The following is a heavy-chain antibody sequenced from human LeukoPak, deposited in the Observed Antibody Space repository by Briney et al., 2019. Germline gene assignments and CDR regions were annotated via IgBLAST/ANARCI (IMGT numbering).Heavy chain of an antibody. CDR2: INSDGSST. CDR3: ARGGDIVLKNTGVFYY. CDR1: GFTFSSYW. J-gene: IGHJ4*02. D-gene: IGHD2-8*01. Sequence: PGGSLRLSCAASGFTFSSYWMHWVRQAPGKGLVWVSRINSDGSSTSYADSVKGRFTISRENAKNTLYLQMNSLRAEDTAVYYCARGGDIVLKNTGVFYYWGQGTLVTVSS. V-gene: IGHV3-74*01.